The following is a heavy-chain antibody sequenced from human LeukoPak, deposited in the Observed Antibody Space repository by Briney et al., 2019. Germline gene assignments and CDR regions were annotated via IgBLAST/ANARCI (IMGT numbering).Heavy chain of an antibody. D-gene: IGHD2-15*01. CDR3: ANGGRDSSSTISCGMDV. V-gene: IGHV3-21*01. J-gene: IGHJ6*02. CDR2: ISSSSSYI. CDR1: GFSFSSYS. Sequence: GGSLRLSCAASGFSFSSYSMNWVRQAPGKGLEWVSSISSSSSYIYYADSVKGRFTISRDNAKNSLYLQMNSLRAEDTAVYYCANGGRDSSSTISCGMDVWGQGTTVTGSS.